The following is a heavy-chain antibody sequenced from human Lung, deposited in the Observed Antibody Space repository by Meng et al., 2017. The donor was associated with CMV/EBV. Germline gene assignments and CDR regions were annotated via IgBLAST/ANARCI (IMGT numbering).Heavy chain of an antibody. D-gene: IGHD3-10*01. CDR2: INTDANER. J-gene: IGHJ4*02. CDR1: GFTFSDYN. CDR3: ARDRDWELFDY. Sequence: QLVESGGGLVQPGGSLRLSCAVSGFTFSDYNIHWVRQAPGKGLVWVSRINTDANERTYEDSVKGRFSITRDNAKNTVFLQMNSLRAEDTAIYYCARDRDWELFDYWGQGILVTASS. V-gene: IGHV3-74*03.